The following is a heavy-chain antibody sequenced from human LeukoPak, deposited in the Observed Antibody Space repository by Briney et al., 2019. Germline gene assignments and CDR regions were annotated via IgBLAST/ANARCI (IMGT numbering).Heavy chain of an antibody. J-gene: IGHJ4*02. CDR2: IIPIFGTA. D-gene: IGHD6-13*01. V-gene: IGHV1-69*05. CDR3: ASPIAAAGRERGFDY. Sequence: ASVKVSCKASGYTFTSYAISWVRQAPGQGLEWMGGIIPIFGTANYAQKFQGRVTITTDESTSTAYMELSSLRSEDTAVYYCASPIAAAGRERGFDYWGQGTLVTVSS. CDR1: GYTFTSYA.